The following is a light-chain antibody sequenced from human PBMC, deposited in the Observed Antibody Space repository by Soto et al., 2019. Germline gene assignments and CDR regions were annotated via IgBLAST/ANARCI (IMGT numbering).Light chain of an antibody. CDR3: QQYNNWPTWT. V-gene: IGKV3-15*01. CDR1: QSVSSN. J-gene: IGKJ1*01. Sequence: EIVMTQSPATLSVSPGERATLSCRASQSVSSNLAWYQQKPGQARRLLIYGPSTRATGIPARFSGSGSGTEFTLTISSLQSEDFAVYYCQQYNNWPTWTFGQGTEVDIK. CDR2: GPS.